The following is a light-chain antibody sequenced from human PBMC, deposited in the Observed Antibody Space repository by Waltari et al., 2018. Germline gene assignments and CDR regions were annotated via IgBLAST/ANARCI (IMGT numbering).Light chain of an antibody. V-gene: IGLV2-11*01. Sequence: QSALTQPRSVSGSPGQSVTISCTGTSSDVGAYNYVSWYQQHPGKAPKVMIYEVLKRPSGVPDRFSGSKSGNMASLTISGLQADDEADYYCCSYAGNFVVFGGGTKLTVL. CDR2: EVL. CDR1: SSDVGAYNY. J-gene: IGLJ2*01. CDR3: CSYAGNFVV.